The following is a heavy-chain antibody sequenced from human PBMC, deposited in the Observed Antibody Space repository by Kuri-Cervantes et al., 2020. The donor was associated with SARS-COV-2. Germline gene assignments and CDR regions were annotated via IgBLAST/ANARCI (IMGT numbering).Heavy chain of an antibody. J-gene: IGHJ6*03. V-gene: IGHV1-69*13. CDR1: GGTFSSYA. D-gene: IGHD7-27*01. Sequence: SVKVSCKASGGTFSSYAISWVRQAPGQGLEWMGGIIPIFGTANYAQKFQGRVTITADESTSTAYMELSSLRSEDTAAYYCARAFWGLKMYYYYYYMDVWGKGTTVTVSS. CDR2: IIPIFGTA. CDR3: ARAFWGLKMYYYYYYMDV.